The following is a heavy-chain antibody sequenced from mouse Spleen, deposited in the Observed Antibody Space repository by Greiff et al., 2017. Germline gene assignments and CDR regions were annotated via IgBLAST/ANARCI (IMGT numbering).Heavy chain of an antibody. J-gene: IGHJ2*01. CDR1: GFTFSDYY. CDR2: INYDGSST. CDR3: ARDGYGNYGFDY. D-gene: IGHD2-10*02. V-gene: IGHV5-16*01. Sequence: EVMLVESEGGLVQPGSSMKLSCTASGFTFSDYYMAWVRQVPEKGLEWVANINYDGSSTYYLDSLKSRFIISRDNAKNILYLQMSSLKSEDTATYDCARDGYGNYGFDYWGQGTTLTVSS.